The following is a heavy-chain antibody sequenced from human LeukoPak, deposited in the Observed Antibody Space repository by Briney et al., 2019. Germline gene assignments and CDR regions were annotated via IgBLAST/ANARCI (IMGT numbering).Heavy chain of an antibody. D-gene: IGHD3-22*01. V-gene: IGHV4-59*01. CDR1: GGSISSYY. Sequence: PSETLSLTCTVSGGSISSYYWSWIRQPPGKGLEWIGYIYYSGSTNYNPSLKSRVTISVEKYKNQFSLKLSSVTAADTAVYYCARVEYYDSSGYAYYYMDVCGIGTTVTVSS. CDR3: ARVEYYDSSGYAYYYMDV. CDR2: IYYSGST. J-gene: IGHJ6*03.